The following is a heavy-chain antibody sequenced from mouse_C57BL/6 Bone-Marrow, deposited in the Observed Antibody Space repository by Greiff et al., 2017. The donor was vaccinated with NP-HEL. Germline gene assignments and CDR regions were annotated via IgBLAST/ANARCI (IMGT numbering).Heavy chain of an antibody. V-gene: IGHV5-4*03. Sequence: EVMLVESGGGLVKPGGSLKLSCAASGFTFSSYAMSWVRQTPEKRLEWVATISDGGSYTYYPDNVKGRFTISRDNAKNNLYLQMSHLKSEDTAMYYCARVHYYGSSFPDWYFDVWGTGTTVTVSS. CDR1: GFTFSSYA. J-gene: IGHJ1*03. D-gene: IGHD1-1*01. CDR3: ARVHYYGSSFPDWYFDV. CDR2: ISDGGSYT.